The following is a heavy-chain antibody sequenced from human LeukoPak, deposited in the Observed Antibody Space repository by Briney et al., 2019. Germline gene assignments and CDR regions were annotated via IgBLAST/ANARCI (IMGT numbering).Heavy chain of an antibody. Sequence: ASVKVSCKASGYTFTSYGISWVRQAPGQGLEWMGWISAYNGNTNYAQKLQGRVTMTTDTSTSTAYMELRSLRSDDTAVYYCARVLRYCSSTSRSNTNWFDPWGQGTLVTVSS. D-gene: IGHD2-2*01. V-gene: IGHV1-18*01. CDR2: ISAYNGNT. CDR3: ARVLRYCSSTSRSNTNWFDP. CDR1: GYTFTSYG. J-gene: IGHJ5*02.